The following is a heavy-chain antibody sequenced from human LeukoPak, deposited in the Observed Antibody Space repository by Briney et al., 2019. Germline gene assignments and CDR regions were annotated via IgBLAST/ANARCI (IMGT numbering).Heavy chain of an antibody. CDR3: ARGSGYSGYHAD. D-gene: IGHD5-12*01. CDR2: IYYSGST. Sequence: SETLSLTCTVSGGSISSGIYYWAWIRQPPGKGLEWIGYIYYSGSTYYNPSLKSRVTISVDTSKNQFSLKLSSVTAADTAVYYCARGSGYSGYHADWGQGTLVTVSS. J-gene: IGHJ4*02. CDR1: GGSISSGIYY. V-gene: IGHV4-30-4*02.